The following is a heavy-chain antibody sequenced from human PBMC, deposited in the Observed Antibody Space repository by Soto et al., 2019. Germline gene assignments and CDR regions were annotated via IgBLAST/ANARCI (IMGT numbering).Heavy chain of an antibody. D-gene: IGHD3-3*01. J-gene: IGHJ4*02. CDR3: ARGGVSTRTFDY. V-gene: IGHV5-51*01. CDR1: GYNFAGYW. CDR2: IYPSDSDT. Sequence: GQSLKICCKGFGYNFAGYWSAWVRQMPGKGLELMGIIYPSDSDTRYRPSFQGQVTISADKSISSAYLQWSSLRASDTAMYYCARGGVSTRTFDYWGQGTPVTVSS.